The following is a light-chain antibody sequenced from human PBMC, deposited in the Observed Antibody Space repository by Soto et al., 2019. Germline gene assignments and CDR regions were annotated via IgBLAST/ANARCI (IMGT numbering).Light chain of an antibody. CDR3: QQRSNWPPIT. CDR2: DAS. V-gene: IGKV3D-20*02. CDR1: QSVSSSY. Sequence: ESVLTQSPGTLSFPPLERANLSCSPSQSVSSSYLAWYQQKPGQAPRLLIYDASNRATGIPARFSGSGSGTDFTLTISSLEPEDFAVYYCQQRSNWPPITFGQGTRLEIK. J-gene: IGKJ5*01.